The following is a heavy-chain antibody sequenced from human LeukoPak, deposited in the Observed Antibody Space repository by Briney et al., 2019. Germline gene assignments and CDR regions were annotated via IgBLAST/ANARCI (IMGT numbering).Heavy chain of an antibody. V-gene: IGHV1-2*02. CDR1: GYTFTGYY. Sequence: ASVKVSCKASGYTFTGYYMHWVRQAPGQGLEWMGWINPNSGGTNYAQKFQGRVTMTRDTSISTAYMELSRLRSDDTAVYYCAREGGVETIRFLEWLLNYWGQGTLVTVSS. J-gene: IGHJ4*02. CDR2: INPNSGGT. CDR3: AREGGVETIRFLEWLLNY. D-gene: IGHD3-3*01.